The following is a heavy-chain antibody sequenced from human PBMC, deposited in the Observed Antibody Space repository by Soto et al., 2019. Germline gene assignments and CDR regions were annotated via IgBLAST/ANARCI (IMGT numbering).Heavy chain of an antibody. D-gene: IGHD6-13*01. CDR2: ISGNGGTT. Sequence: GGSLRLSCTASGFTFGNYAMSWVRQARGKGLQWVSAISGNGGTTYYADSVKGRFTLSRDNFKDTLYLQRYSLRTQDTAVYYCAKKQGNDHLYFDSWGLGTLVTVSS. CDR3: AKKQGNDHLYFDS. V-gene: IGHV3-23*01. J-gene: IGHJ4*02. CDR1: GFTFGNYA.